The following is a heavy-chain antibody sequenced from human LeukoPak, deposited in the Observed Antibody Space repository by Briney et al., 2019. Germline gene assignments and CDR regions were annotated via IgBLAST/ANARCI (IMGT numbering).Heavy chain of an antibody. V-gene: IGHV3-74*01. CDR1: GFTFSSYG. J-gene: IGHJ4*02. D-gene: IGHD2-21*02. CDR3: ARVNCGGDCYTFDY. Sequence: GGSLRLSCAASGFTFSSYGMHWVRQAPGKGLVWVSRIGIDESRTTYADSVKGRFTISRDNAKNTLYLQMNSLRAEDTAVYYCARVNCGGDCYTFDYWGQGTLVTVSS. CDR2: IGIDESRT.